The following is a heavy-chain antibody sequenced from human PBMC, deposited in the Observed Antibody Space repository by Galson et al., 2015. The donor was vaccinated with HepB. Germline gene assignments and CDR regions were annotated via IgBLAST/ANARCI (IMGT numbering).Heavy chain of an antibody. Sequence: LSLTCAVYGGSFSGYYWSWIRQPPGKGLEWIGEINHSGSTNYNPSLKSRVTISVDTSKNQFSLKLSSVTAADTAVYYCATISIAARPGSQFGMDVWGQGTTVTVSS. CDR1: GGSFSGYY. V-gene: IGHV4-34*01. D-gene: IGHD6-6*01. CDR2: INHSGST. J-gene: IGHJ6*02. CDR3: ATISIAARPGSQFGMDV.